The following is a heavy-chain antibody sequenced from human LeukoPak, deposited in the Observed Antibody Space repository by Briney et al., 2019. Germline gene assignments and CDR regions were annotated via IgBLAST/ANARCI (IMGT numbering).Heavy chain of an antibody. CDR1: GGSISSYY. CDR2: IYYSGST. CDR3: ARDHCSGGSCYSDY. Sequence: SETLSPTCTVSGGSISSYYWSWIRQPPGKGLEWIGYIYYSGSTNYNPSLKSRVTISVDTSKNQFSLKLSSVTAADTAVYYCARDHCSGGSCYSDYWGQGTLVTVSS. D-gene: IGHD2-15*01. J-gene: IGHJ4*02. V-gene: IGHV4-59*01.